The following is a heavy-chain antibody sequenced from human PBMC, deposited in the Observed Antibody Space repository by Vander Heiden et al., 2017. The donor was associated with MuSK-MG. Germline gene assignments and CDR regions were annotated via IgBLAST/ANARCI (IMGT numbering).Heavy chain of an antibody. Sequence: QLQLQEAGPGLVKPSETLSLTCTVSGGSISSSSYYWGWTRQPPGTGLERDGSIYYSGSTYYNPSLKSRVTISVDTSKNQFSLKLSSVTAADTAVYYCAGPLGGGDIGGMDVWGQGTTVTVSS. V-gene: IGHV4-39*07. CDR1: GGSISSSSYY. J-gene: IGHJ6*02. CDR2: IYYSGST. CDR3: AGPLGGGDIGGMDV. D-gene: IGHD2-15*01.